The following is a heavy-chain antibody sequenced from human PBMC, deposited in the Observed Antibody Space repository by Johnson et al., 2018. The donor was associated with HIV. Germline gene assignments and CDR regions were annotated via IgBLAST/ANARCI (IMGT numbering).Heavy chain of an antibody. CDR2: IWYDGSNK. CDR1: GFTFRSYG. J-gene: IGHJ3*02. V-gene: IGHV3-33*06. Sequence: QVQLVESGGGVVQPGRSLRLSCAASGFTFRSYGMNWVRQAPGKGLEWVAVIWYDGSNKYYADSVKGRFTISRDNSKNTLYLQMNSLRAEDTAVYYCAKAQRVSMTTVITGPDAFDIWGQGTMVTVSS. D-gene: IGHD4-23*01. CDR3: AKAQRVSMTTVITGPDAFDI.